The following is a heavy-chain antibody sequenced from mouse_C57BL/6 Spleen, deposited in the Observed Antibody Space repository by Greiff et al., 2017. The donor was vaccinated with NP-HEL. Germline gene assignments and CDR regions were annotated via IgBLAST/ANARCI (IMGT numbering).Heavy chain of an antibody. CDR1: GYTFTSYW. CDR3: ARDSSGWDY. J-gene: IGHJ2*01. D-gene: IGHD3-2*02. Sequence: QVHVKQPGAELVKPGASVKMSCKASGYTFTSYWITWVKQRPGQGLEWIGDIYPGSGSTNYNEKFKSKATLTVDTSSSTAYMQLSSLTSEDSAVYYCARDSSGWDYWGQGTTLTVSS. CDR2: IYPGSGST. V-gene: IGHV1-55*01.